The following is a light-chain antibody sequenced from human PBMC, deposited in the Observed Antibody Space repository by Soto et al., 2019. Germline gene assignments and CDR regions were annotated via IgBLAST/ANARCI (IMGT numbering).Light chain of an antibody. Sequence: EIVMTQSPVTLSVSPGERATLSCRASQNVNSNLAWYQQTPGQAPRLLIYGASTRATGIPARFSGSGSGTEFTLTISIMPSEDFAVYYCQQYNNWPIPFGQGTRLEIK. V-gene: IGKV3-15*01. CDR3: QQYNNWPIP. CDR1: QNVNSN. CDR2: GAS. J-gene: IGKJ5*01.